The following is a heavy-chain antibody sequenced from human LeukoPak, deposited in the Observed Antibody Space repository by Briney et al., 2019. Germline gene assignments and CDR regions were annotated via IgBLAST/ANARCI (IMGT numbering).Heavy chain of an antibody. V-gene: IGHV4-34*01. CDR3: ASTLEMATTIV. D-gene: IGHD5-24*01. Sequence: SETLSLTCAVYGGSFSGYYWSWIRQPPGKGLEWIGEINHSGSTNYNPSLKSRVTISVDTSKNQFSLKLSSVTAADTAVYYCASTLEMATTIVWGKGTTVTVSS. J-gene: IGHJ6*04. CDR1: GGSFSGYY. CDR2: INHSGST.